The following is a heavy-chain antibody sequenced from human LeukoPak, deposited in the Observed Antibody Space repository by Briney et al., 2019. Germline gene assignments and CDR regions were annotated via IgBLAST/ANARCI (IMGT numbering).Heavy chain of an antibody. D-gene: IGHD2-21*01. J-gene: IGHJ4*02. V-gene: IGHV4-59*01. CDR1: GGSISSYY. Sequence: SETLSLTCTASGGSISSYYWSWIRQPPGKGLEWIGYINYSGSTNYNPSLKSRVTISVDTSKNQFSLKLSSVTAADTAVYYCARDLHSIAYWGQGTLVTVSS. CDR2: INYSGST. CDR3: ARDLHSIAY.